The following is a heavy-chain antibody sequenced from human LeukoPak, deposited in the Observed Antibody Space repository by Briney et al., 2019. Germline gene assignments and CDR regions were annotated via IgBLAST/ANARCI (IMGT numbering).Heavy chain of an antibody. Sequence: PSETLSLTCTVSGGSISSYYWSWIRQPPGKGLEWIGYIYYSGSTNYNPSLKSRVTISVDTSKNQFSLKLSSVTAADTAVYYCARRHYGAMFDYWGQGTLVTASS. CDR3: ARRHYGAMFDY. J-gene: IGHJ4*02. CDR1: GGSISSYY. V-gene: IGHV4-59*08. CDR2: IYYSGST. D-gene: IGHD4-17*01.